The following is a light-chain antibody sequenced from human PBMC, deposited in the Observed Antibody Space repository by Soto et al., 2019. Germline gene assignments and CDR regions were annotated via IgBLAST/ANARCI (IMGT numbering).Light chain of an antibody. CDR2: GAS. V-gene: IGKV3-15*01. J-gene: IGKJ4*01. Sequence: EIVMTQSPATLSVSPGERATLSCRASQSVSSNLAWYQQKPGQAPRLLIYGASTWATGIPARFSVSGSGTEFTLTISSLQSEDFAVYYCQQYNNWPPVTFGGGTKVEIK. CDR1: QSVSSN. CDR3: QQYNNWPPVT.